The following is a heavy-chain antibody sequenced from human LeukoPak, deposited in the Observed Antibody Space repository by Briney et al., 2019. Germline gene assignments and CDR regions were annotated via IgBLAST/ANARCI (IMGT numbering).Heavy chain of an antibody. CDR3: ARDMTTVPYNWFDP. CDR2: IYSSGSI. J-gene: IGHJ5*02. Sequence: SETLSLTCTVSGGSINSGNYYWSWIRQPAGKGLEWIGRIYSSGSINYNPSLQSRVTISIDTSKNQFSLRLSSVTAADTAVYYCARDMTTVPYNWFDPWGLGTLVTVSS. CDR1: GGSINSGNYY. D-gene: IGHD4-17*01. V-gene: IGHV4-61*02.